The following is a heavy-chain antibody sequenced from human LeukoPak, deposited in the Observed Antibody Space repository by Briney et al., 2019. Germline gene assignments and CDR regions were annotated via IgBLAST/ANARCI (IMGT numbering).Heavy chain of an antibody. CDR1: GYSFTSYW. V-gene: IGHV5-51*01. Sequence: GGPLKISCKGSGYSFTSYWIGWVGQMPGKGLGWMGIIYPVDSDTRNSPSFQGQVTISADKSISTAYLQWSSLKASDTAMYYCASTHDYGDPYYFDYWGQGTLVTVSS. CDR2: IYPVDSDT. D-gene: IGHD4-17*01. J-gene: IGHJ4*02. CDR3: ASTHDYGDPYYFDY.